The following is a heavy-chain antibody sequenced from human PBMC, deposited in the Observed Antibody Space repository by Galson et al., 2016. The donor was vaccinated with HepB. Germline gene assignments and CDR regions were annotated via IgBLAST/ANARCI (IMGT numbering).Heavy chain of an antibody. CDR1: GGSISSYY. V-gene: IGHV4-59*01. J-gene: IGHJ6*02. CDR3: SRASISHYYYYGMDA. Sequence: ETLSLTCTVSGGSISSYYWSWIRQPPGKRLEWIGYVHFTGNTNYNPSLKSRVTISLDTSKNQFSLKLTSVTAADTAIYYCSRASISHYYYYGMDAWGQGTTVTVPS. CDR2: VHFTGNT. D-gene: IGHD2/OR15-2a*01.